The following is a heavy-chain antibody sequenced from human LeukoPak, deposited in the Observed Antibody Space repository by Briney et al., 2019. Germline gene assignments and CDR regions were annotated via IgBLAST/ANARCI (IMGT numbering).Heavy chain of an antibody. CDR1: GFTFSTYW. CDR2: IKRDGSEK. V-gene: IGHV3-7*03. Sequence: GVSLRLSCAASGFTFSTYWMSWVSQAPGKGLECVANIKRDGSEKYYVDSVKGRFTIFRDDAKSSLYLQMNSLRAEDTAVYFCARVYTGNRWHFDYWGQGTLVTVSS. J-gene: IGHJ4*02. CDR3: ARVYTGNRWHFDY. D-gene: IGHD2-2*02.